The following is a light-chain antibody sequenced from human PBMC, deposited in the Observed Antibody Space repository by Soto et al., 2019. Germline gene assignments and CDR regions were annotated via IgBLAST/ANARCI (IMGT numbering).Light chain of an antibody. V-gene: IGLV2-11*01. Sequence: QSALTQPRSVSGSPGQSVTISCAGTSTDVGGYNFVSWYQHHPDKTPKIIIFDVNKRPSGVPDRFSGSKSGNTASLSISGLQADDEADYYCCSYAGSHSVFGTGTKPTVL. CDR2: DVN. CDR3: CSYAGSHSV. CDR1: STDVGGYNF. J-gene: IGLJ1*01.